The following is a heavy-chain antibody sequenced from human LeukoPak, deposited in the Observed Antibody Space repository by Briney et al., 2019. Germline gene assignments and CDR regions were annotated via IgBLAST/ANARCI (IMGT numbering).Heavy chain of an antibody. D-gene: IGHD2-2*01. V-gene: IGHV4-59*01. CDR3: ARDQGYCSSTSCSSNFDY. CDR1: GGSISSYY. Sequence: SETLSLTCTVSGGSISSYYWSWIRQPPGKGLEWIGYIYYSGSTNYNPSLKSRVTISVDTSKNQFSLKLSSVTAADTAVYYCARDQGYCSSTSCSSNFDYWGQETLVTVSS. CDR2: IYYSGST. J-gene: IGHJ4*02.